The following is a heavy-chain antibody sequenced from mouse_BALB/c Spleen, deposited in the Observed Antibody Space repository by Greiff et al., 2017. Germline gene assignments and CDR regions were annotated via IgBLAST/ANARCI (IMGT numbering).Heavy chain of an antibody. J-gene: IGHJ2*01. V-gene: IGHV1-54*01. CDR2: INPGSGGT. CDR1: GYAFTNYL. Sequence: QVQLQQSGAELVRPGTSVKVSCKASGYAFTNYLIEWVKQRPGQGLEWIGVINPGSGGTNYNEKFKGKATLTADKSSSTAYMQLSSLTSDDSAVYVCARREGLLRLPLFDYWGQGTTLTVSS. CDR3: ARREGLLRLPLFDY. D-gene: IGHD1-2*01.